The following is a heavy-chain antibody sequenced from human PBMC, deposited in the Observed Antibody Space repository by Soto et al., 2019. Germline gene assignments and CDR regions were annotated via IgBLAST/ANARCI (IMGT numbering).Heavy chain of an antibody. CDR3: ARSYHDNGGYEHFDF. Sequence: PGGSLRLSCAASGFIASRKYMSWVRQAPGKGLEWVSVIYGSGTTFYADPVRGRFTMSRDDSKNTLYLQLNSLRAEDTAVYYCARSYHDNGGYEHFDFWGQGTMVTVSS. CDR1: GFIASRKY. V-gene: IGHV3-53*01. D-gene: IGHD3-22*01. J-gene: IGHJ4*02. CDR2: IYGSGTT.